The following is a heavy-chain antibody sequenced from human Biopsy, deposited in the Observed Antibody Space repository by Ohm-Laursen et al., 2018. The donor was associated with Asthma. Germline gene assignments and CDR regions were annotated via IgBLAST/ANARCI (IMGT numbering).Heavy chain of an antibody. Sequence: TLSLTCAVSGDSIDSGVYSWTWIRQSPGVGLEWIGYIYRNGDTYYNPTLKNRVTISIDKSKNQFSLRLRSVTAADTAVYYCARGWNCGGDCYSLDSWGQGTLVTVSS. CDR3: ARGWNCGGDCYSLDS. V-gene: IGHV4-30-2*06. J-gene: IGHJ4*02. D-gene: IGHD2-21*02. CDR2: IYRNGDT. CDR1: GDSIDSGVYS.